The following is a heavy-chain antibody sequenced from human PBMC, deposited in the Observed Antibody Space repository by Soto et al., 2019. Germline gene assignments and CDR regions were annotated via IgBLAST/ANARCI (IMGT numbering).Heavy chain of an antibody. D-gene: IGHD3-16*01. V-gene: IGHV4-31*02. CDR1: GDCISSAVYY. CDR2: IYYCGST. J-gene: IGHJ4*02. CDR3: VTRNAWGVLLSY. Sequence: PSERMSITRTAFGDCISSAVYYLTWIRQHAGTGLEWIGYIYYCGSTYYNPSLKSRIAISLDTSKNQFSLSLSSVTAADTAVYYCVTRNAWGVLLSYWGQGTLLTVSS.